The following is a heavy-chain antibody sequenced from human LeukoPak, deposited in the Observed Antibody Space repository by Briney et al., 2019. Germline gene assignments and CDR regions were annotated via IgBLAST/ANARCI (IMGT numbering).Heavy chain of an antibody. CDR3: ARGEVDILTGFLYFDY. D-gene: IGHD3-9*01. V-gene: IGHV4-39*07. CDR2: IYYSGST. CDR1: GGSISSSSYY. J-gene: IGHJ4*02. Sequence: SETLSLTCTVSGGSISSSSYYWGWIRQPPGKGLEWIGSIYYSGSTYYNPSLKSRVTISVDTSKNQFSLKLSSVTAADTAVYYCARGEVDILTGFLYFDYWGQGTLVTVSS.